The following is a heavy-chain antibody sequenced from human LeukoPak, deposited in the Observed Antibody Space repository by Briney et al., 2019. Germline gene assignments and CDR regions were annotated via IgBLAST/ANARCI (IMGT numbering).Heavy chain of an antibody. Sequence: PSETLSLTCTVSGGSISSGGYYWSWIRQHPGKGLERIGYIYYSGSTYYNPSLKSRVTISVDTSKNQFSLKLSSVTAADTAVYYCARDSAVAGQGNFDYWGQGTLVTVSS. D-gene: IGHD6-19*01. CDR3: ARDSAVAGQGNFDY. CDR2: IYYSGST. CDR1: GGSISSGGYY. J-gene: IGHJ4*02. V-gene: IGHV4-31*03.